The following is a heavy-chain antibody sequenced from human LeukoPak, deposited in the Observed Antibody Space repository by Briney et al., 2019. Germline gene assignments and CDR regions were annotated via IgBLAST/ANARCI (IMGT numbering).Heavy chain of an antibody. Sequence: PSETLSLTCAVYGGSFSGYYWRWIRQPPGKGLEWIGEINHSGSTNYNPSLKSRVTISVDTSKNQFSLKLSSVTAADTAVYYCARDEAHPNTYYYGSGSYYARLDIWGQGTMVTVSS. CDR3: ARDEAHPNTYYYGSGSYYARLDI. V-gene: IGHV4-34*01. CDR1: GGSFSGYY. D-gene: IGHD3-10*01. CDR2: INHSGST. J-gene: IGHJ3*02.